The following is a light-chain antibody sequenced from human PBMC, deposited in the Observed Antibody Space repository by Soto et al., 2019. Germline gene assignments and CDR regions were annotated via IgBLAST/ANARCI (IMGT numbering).Light chain of an antibody. V-gene: IGLV1-51*01. J-gene: IGLJ3*02. CDR3: GAWDSSLSVVM. CDR1: SSNIGNNY. Sequence: QSVLTQPPSVPAAPGQRVTISCSGSSSNIGNNYVSWYQHLPGTAPKLLIYDNDRRPSGIPDRFSASKSDTSATLDITGLQTGDEADYYCGAWDSSLSVVMFGGGTKLTVL. CDR2: DND.